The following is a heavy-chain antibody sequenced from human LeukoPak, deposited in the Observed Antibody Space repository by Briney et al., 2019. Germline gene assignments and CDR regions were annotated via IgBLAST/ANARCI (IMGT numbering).Heavy chain of an antibody. V-gene: IGHV3-7*03. J-gene: IGHJ6*02. CDR2: INHNGNVN. Sequence: GGSLRLSCAASGFTFSRHWMNWARQAPGKGLEWVASINHNGNVNYYADSVKGRFTISRDNAKNSLYLQMSNLRAEDTAVYFCARGGGLDVWGQGATVTVSS. CDR1: GFTFSRHW. CDR3: ARGGGLDV. D-gene: IGHD3-16*01.